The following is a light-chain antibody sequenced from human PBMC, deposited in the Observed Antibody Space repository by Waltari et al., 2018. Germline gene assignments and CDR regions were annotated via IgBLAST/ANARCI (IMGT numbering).Light chain of an antibody. CDR3: LAWDTTTARYV. Sequence: YDLTQPPSVSVSPGQTASIPCSGAQLGNTNVSWYQQKPGQSPVLVLYRDSQRPSGSPQRVSGSNSANTGPLTISGTQVMDEADYYCLAWDTTTARYVFGTGTKVSVL. CDR1: QLGNTN. CDR2: RDS. J-gene: IGLJ1*01. V-gene: IGLV3-1*01.